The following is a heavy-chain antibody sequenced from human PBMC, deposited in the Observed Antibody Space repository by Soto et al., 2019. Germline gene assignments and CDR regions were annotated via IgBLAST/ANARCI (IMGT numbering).Heavy chain of an antibody. CDR2: IYYSGST. J-gene: IGHJ4*02. Sequence: QVQLQESGPGLVKPSQTLSLTCTVSGGSISSGDYYWSWIRQPPGKGLEWIGYIYYSGSTYYNPSLKSRVTISVDTSKNQFSLKLSSVTAADTAVYYCASHLTYYYGSGSFPGELEIDYWGQGTLVTVSS. CDR3: ASHLTYYYGSGSFPGELEIDY. V-gene: IGHV4-30-4*01. D-gene: IGHD3-10*01. CDR1: GGSISSGDYY.